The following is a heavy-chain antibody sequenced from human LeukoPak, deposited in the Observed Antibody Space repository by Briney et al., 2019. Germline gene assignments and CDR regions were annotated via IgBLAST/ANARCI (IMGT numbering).Heavy chain of an antibody. V-gene: IGHV7-4-1*02. Sequence: ASVKVSCKASGYTFTTYAMNWVRQAPGQGLEWMGWINIISGNPTYAQGFTGRFVFSLDTSVSTVYLQINSLKAEDTAVYYCARDRASYYYDTTGQPLDAFDIWGQGTMVTVSS. CDR1: GYTFTTYA. CDR2: INIISGNP. J-gene: IGHJ3*02. D-gene: IGHD3-22*01. CDR3: ARDRASYYYDTTGQPLDAFDI.